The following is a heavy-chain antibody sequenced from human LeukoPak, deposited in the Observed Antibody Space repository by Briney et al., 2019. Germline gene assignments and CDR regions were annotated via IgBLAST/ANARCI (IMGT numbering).Heavy chain of an antibody. V-gene: IGHV4-31*03. CDR3: ATWAYSSSSASDY. CDR1: GGSISSGGYY. D-gene: IGHD6-6*01. CDR2: IYYSGST. Sequence: PSETLSLTCTVSGGSISSGGYYWSRIRHHPGKGLECIGYIYYSGSTYYNPSLKSRVTISVDTSKNQFSLKLSSVTAADTAVYYCATWAYSSSSASDYWGQGTLFTVSS. J-gene: IGHJ4*02.